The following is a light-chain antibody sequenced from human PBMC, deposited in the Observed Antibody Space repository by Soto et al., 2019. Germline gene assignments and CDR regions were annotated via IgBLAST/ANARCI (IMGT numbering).Light chain of an antibody. J-gene: IGKJ4*01. CDR2: SSS. Sequence: DIQMTQSPSSLSASVGDRVTIACRASQGIGIHLSWYQQNPGKVPQLLIYSSSILQSGVPSRFSGSGSGTEFTLTISSLQPEDVATYYCQKHDYAPLTFGGGTKVDI. V-gene: IGKV1-27*01. CDR1: QGIGIH. CDR3: QKHDYAPLT.